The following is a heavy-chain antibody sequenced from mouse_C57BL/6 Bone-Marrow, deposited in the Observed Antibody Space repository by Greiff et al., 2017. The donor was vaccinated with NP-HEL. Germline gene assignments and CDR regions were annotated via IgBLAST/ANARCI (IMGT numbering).Heavy chain of an antibody. CDR2: INYDGSST. CDR3: AREQYSKYCWYFDV. CDR1: GFTFSDYY. D-gene: IGHD2-5*01. Sequence: EVHLVESEGGLVQPGSSMKLSCTASGFTFSDYYMAWVRQVPEKGLEWVANINYDGSSTYYLDSLKSRFIISRDNAKNILYLQMSSLKSEDTATYYCAREQYSKYCWYFDVWGTGTTVTVSS. J-gene: IGHJ1*03. V-gene: IGHV5-16*01.